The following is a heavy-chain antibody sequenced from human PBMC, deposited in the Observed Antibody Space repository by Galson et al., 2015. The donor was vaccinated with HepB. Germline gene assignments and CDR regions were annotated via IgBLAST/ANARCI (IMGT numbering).Heavy chain of an antibody. D-gene: IGHD6-19*01. CDR3: ARDRGAVAGPKNLYYYYGMDV. CDR2: IKQDGSEK. CDR1: GFTFSSYW. V-gene: IGHV3-7*01. J-gene: IGHJ6*02. Sequence: SLRLSCAASGFTFSSYWMSWVRQAPGKGLEWVANIKQDGSEKYYVDPVKGRFTISRDNAKNSLYLQMNSLRAEDTAVYYCARDRGAVAGPKNLYYYYGMDVWGQGTTVTVSS.